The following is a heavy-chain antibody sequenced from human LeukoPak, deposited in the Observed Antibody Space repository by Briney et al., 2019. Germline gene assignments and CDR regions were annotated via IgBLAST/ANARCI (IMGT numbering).Heavy chain of an antibody. CDR1: GFTFSSYW. CDR3: ARAEGGMLDAFDI. D-gene: IGHD3-16*01. CDR2: IYSGGST. V-gene: IGHV3-53*01. Sequence: GGSLRLSCAASGFTFSSYWMSWVRQAPGKGLEWVSVIYSGGSTYYADSVKGRFTISRDNSKNTLYLQMNSLRAEDTAAYYCARAEGGMLDAFDIWGQGTMVTVSS. J-gene: IGHJ3*02.